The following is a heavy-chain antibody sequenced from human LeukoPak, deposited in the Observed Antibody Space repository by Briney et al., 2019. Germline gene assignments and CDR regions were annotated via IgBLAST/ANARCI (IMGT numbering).Heavy chain of an antibody. Sequence: PGGSLRLSCAASGFTFSSYAMSWVRQAPGKGLEWVSAIRSDGSITNYADSVKGRFTISRDNSKNTLDLQMNSLRADDTAVYHCAKRSCSGGSCNFDYWGKGTLVTVSS. J-gene: IGHJ4*02. V-gene: IGHV3-23*01. CDR3: AKRSCSGGSCNFDY. D-gene: IGHD2-15*01. CDR2: IRSDGSIT. CDR1: GFTFSSYA.